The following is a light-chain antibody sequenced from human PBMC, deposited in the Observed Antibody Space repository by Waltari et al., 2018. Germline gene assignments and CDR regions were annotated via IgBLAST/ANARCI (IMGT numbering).Light chain of an antibody. CDR1: NIGSQS. CDR3: QVWDSGTDHEV. CDR2: DDS. Sequence: SYVLTQSPSVSVAPGQTASVSCGGNNIGSQSVNWYPQKPGQAPGRVVYDDSDRPSGTPGRFSGSNSGNTATLTISRVEAGDEADYYCQVWDSGTDHEVFGGGTKLTV. J-gene: IGLJ3*02. V-gene: IGLV3-21*02.